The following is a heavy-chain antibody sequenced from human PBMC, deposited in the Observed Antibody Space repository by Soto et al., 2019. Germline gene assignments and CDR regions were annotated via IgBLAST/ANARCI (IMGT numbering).Heavy chain of an antibody. V-gene: IGHV4-4*02. CDR3: VRLNRDYYYYGMDV. J-gene: IGHJ6*02. Sequence: PSETLSLTCAVSGESISRSKWWTWVRQTPGKGLEWIGKIDHNGITNYNPSLESRVTILKDNSKNQLSLRLTSVTGADSAVYYCVRLNRDYYYYGMDVWGQGATVTVSS. CDR2: IDHNGIT. CDR1: GESISRSKW.